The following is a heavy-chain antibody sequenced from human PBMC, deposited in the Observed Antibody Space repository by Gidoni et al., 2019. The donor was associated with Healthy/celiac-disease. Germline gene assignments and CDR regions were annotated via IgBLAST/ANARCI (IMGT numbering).Heavy chain of an antibody. CDR1: GFTFSAYY. D-gene: IGHD3-3*01. J-gene: IGHJ4*02. V-gene: IGHV3-11*01. Sequence: QVQLVESGGGLVKPGGSLRLSCAASGFTFSAYYMSWSRQAPGKGLEWVSYISSSGSTIYYADSVKVRFTISRDNAKNSLYLQMNSLRAEDTAVYYCARGGLLEWLRERFLDYWGQGTLVTVSS. CDR2: ISSSGSTI. CDR3: ARGGLLEWLRERFLDY.